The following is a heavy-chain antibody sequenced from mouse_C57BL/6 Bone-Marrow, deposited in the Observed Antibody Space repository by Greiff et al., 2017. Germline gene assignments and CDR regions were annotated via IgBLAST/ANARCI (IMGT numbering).Heavy chain of an antibody. CDR1: GYTFTSYW. CDR3: ARSNYVSYYAMDY. Sequence: VQLQQPGAELVRPGSSVKLSCKASGYTFTSYWMDWVKQRPGQGLEWIGNIYPSDSETHYNQKFKDKATLTVDKSSSTAYMQRSSLTSEDSAVYYCARSNYVSYYAMDYWGQGTSVTVSS. D-gene: IGHD2-5*01. CDR2: IYPSDSET. J-gene: IGHJ4*01. V-gene: IGHV1-61*01.